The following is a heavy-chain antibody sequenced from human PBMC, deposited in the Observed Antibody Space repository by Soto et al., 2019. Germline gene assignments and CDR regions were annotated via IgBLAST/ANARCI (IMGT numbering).Heavy chain of an antibody. V-gene: IGHV3-33*01. CDR2: IRYDGSNE. Sequence: SLTRSCAASGFRFGGYGMQWVRQAPGKGLEWVAVIRYDGSNEYYADSAKGRFTISRDNSKNTLYLQMNSLRAEDTAVYYCARDGVGATTYFGYFDYWGQGTLVTVSS. CDR1: GFRFGGYG. J-gene: IGHJ4*02. D-gene: IGHD1-26*01. CDR3: ARDGVGATTYFGYFDY.